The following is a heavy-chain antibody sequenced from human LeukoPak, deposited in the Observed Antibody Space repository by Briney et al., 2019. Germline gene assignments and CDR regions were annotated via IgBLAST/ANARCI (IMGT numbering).Heavy chain of an antibody. CDR3: TTGVKVGATYFDY. D-gene: IGHD1-26*01. J-gene: IGHJ4*02. CDR2: IKSKTDGGTT. V-gene: IGHV3-15*01. CDR1: GFTFSNAW. Sequence: GGSLRLSCAASGFTFSNAWMSWVRQAPGKGLEWVGRIKSKTDGGTTDYAAPVKGRFTISRDDSKNTLYLQMNSLKTEDTAVYYRTTGVKVGATYFDYWGQGTLVTVSS.